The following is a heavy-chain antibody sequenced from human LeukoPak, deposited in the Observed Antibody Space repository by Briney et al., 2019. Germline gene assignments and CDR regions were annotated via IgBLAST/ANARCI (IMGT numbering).Heavy chain of an antibody. V-gene: IGHV3-15*01. D-gene: IGHD3-16*01. J-gene: IGHJ4*02. CDR2: CKSNADGGTS. Sequence: GGSLRLSCTASGFSFSKVWMSWVRQAPGKGLEWVGRCKSNADGGTSDYAAPGQGRFTISRDDSKKTLLLQMTSLEVEDTAVYFCTAGGGGTYSSDFWGQGTLVTVAS. CDR3: TAGGGGTYSSDF. CDR1: GFSFSKVW.